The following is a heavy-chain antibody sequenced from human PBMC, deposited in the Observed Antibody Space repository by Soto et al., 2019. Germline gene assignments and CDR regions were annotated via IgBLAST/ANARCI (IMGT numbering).Heavy chain of an antibody. CDR3: ARGRYGDY. CDR1: GYGFTTYG. V-gene: IGHV1-18*01. J-gene: IGHJ4*02. CDR2: ISAHNGNT. Sequence: QVHLVQSGAEVKKPGASVKVSCKGSGYGFTTYGITWVRQAPGQGLEWMAWISAHNGNTDYAQSLQGRVTVTRDTASSTAYMELRSLRSVDTAVYYCARGRYGDYWGQGALVTVSS. D-gene: IGHD1-1*01.